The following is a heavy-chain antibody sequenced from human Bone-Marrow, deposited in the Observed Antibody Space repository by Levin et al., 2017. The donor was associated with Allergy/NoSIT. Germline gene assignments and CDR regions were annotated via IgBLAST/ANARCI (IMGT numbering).Heavy chain of an antibody. Sequence: GESLKISCKASGGNFNNFAISWVRQAPGQGLEWMGWVSGYNGTRNYALQFMGRVTMTTDTSTSTAYMELRSLTSDDTAVYYCARDVCGGDCYVAYWGQGTLVTVSS. CDR1: GGNFNNFA. CDR3: ARDVCGGDCYVAY. CDR2: VSGYNGTR. J-gene: IGHJ4*02. V-gene: IGHV1-18*01. D-gene: IGHD2-21*02.